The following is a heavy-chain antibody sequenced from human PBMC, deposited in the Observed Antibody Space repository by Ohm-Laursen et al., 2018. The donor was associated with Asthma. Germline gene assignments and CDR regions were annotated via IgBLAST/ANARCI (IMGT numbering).Heavy chain of an antibody. D-gene: IGHD1-26*01. CDR1: GFTFSIFS. CDR2: ISTASTFI. CDR3: ARIGPEWELPGREYSLHH. V-gene: IGHV3-21*01. J-gene: IGHJ1*01. Sequence: SLRLSCTASGFTFSIFSMFWVRQAPGKGLEWVASISTASTFIYYADSVRGRFTTSRDNAKNLVYLQMDSLRVDDTALYYCARIGPEWELPGREYSLHHWGQGTQVTVSS.